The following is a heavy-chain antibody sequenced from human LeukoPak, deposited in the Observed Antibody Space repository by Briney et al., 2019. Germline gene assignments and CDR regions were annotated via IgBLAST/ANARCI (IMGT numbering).Heavy chain of an antibody. J-gene: IGHJ3*02. CDR3: ARAPYRSSWFWVDAFDI. V-gene: IGHV4-59*01. CDR2: IYSSGGT. CDR1: GGSITRYF. Sequence: SESLSLSSTVCGGSITRYFWSWIRQPPEQGGGWSGYIYSSGGTNYNPSLKSQATMSVDTSKNQFSLKLSSVNAADTAVYYCARAPYRSSWFWVDAFDIWGQGTMVTVSS. D-gene: IGHD6-13*01.